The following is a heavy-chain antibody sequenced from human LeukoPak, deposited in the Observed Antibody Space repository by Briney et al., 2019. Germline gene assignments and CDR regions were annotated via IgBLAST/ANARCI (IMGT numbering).Heavy chain of an antibody. CDR2: INPSGGST. Sequence: GVSVKVSCKASGYTFTSYYMHWVRQAPGQGLEWMGIINPSGGSTSYAQKFQGRVTMTRDTSTSTVYMELSSLRSEDTAVYYCARGGGSYYYYYYMDVWGKGTTVTVSS. D-gene: IGHD1-26*01. CDR3: ARGGGSYYYYYYMDV. CDR1: GYTFTSYY. J-gene: IGHJ6*03. V-gene: IGHV1-46*01.